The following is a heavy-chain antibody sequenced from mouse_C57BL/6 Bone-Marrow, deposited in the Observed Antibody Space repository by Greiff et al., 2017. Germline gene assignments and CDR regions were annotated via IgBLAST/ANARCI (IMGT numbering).Heavy chain of an antibody. CDR3: ARGGYPHYYAMDY. J-gene: IGHJ4*01. V-gene: IGHV5-17*01. Sequence: EVKVVESGGGLVKPGGSLKLSCAASGFTFSDYGMHWVRQAPEKGLEWVAYISSGSSTIYYADTLKGRFTISRDNAKNTLFLQMTSLRSEDTAMYYCARGGYPHYYAMDYWGQGTSVTVSS. CDR2: ISSGSSTI. CDR1: GFTFSDYG. D-gene: IGHD2-2*01.